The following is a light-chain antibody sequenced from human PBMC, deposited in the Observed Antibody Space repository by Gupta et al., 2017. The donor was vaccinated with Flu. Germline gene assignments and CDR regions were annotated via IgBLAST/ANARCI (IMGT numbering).Light chain of an antibody. CDR2: RVS. V-gene: IGKV2-30*02. Sequence: DVVLTQSPLALPVTLGQPASISCRSSQSLVHRNGNIYLPWFHERPGPSPRRLIYRVSNRDSGGPDRFSSSGSVTDFTRKIRSGEAEDVGVYYCRQCTYWQTFGEGTKVEIK. CDR1: QSLVHRNGNIY. J-gene: IGKJ4*02. CDR3: RQCTYWQT.